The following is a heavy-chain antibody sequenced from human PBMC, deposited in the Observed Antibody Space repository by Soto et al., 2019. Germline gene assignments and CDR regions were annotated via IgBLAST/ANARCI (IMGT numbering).Heavy chain of an antibody. CDR3: ARAPKVSGSSQTRPDF. CDR2: ISQSGNT. V-gene: IGHV4-34*01. CDR1: SGFFSGYY. J-gene: IGHJ4*02. D-gene: IGHD6-6*01. Sequence: SETLSVICSIYSGFFSGYYWGWIRQPPGKGLEWIGEISQSGNTNYSPSLKSRVSISIDTSKKQFSLNLASVSAADTAVYYCARAPKVSGSSQTRPDFWGQGTLVTVSS.